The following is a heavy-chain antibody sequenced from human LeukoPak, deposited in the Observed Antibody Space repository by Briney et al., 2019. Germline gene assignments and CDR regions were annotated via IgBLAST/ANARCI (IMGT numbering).Heavy chain of an antibody. Sequence: SPRLSLACPWLRLQCYAMRLVRPAPGGGLEWVSGIIWDSGSKGYADSVKGRFTISRDNAKNSMYLQLNSLRAEDTALNAWYKDRCLRYCRGGSCPSLVGDYWGQGTLVTVSS. V-gene: IGHV3-9*01. D-gene: IGHD2-15*01. CDR2: IIWDSGSK. CDR3: YKDRCLRYCRGGSCPSLVGDY. J-gene: IGHJ4*02. CDR1: LRLQCYA.